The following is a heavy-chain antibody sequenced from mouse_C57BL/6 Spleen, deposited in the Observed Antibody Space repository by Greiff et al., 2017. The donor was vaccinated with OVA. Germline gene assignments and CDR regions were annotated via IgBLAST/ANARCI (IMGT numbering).Heavy chain of an antibody. Sequence: QVQLQQPGTELVKPGASVKLSCKASGYTFTSYWMHWVKQRPGQGLEWIGNINPSNGGTNYNEKFKSKATLTVDKSSSTAYMQLSSLTSEDPAVYYCARKSVVAPAMDYWGQGTSVTVSS. J-gene: IGHJ4*01. CDR1: GYTFTSYW. CDR3: ARKSVVAPAMDY. CDR2: INPSNGGT. V-gene: IGHV1-53*01. D-gene: IGHD1-1*01.